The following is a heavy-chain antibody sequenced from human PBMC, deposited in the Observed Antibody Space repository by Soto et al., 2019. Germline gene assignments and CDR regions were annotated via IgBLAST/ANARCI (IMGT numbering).Heavy chain of an antibody. J-gene: IGHJ4*02. V-gene: IGHV3-15*01. Sequence: GGSLRLSCAASGFTFSNAWMSWVRQAPGKGLEWVGRIKSKTDGGTTDYAAPVKGRFTISRDDSKNTLYLQMNSLKTEDTAVYYCTAPLWFGEFQYYFDYWGQGTLVTVSS. CDR3: TAPLWFGEFQYYFDY. CDR2: IKSKTDGGTT. CDR1: GFTFSNAW. D-gene: IGHD3-10*01.